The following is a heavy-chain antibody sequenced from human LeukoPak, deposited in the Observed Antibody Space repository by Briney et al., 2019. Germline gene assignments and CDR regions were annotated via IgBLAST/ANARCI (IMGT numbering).Heavy chain of an antibody. CDR1: GFTFSXYG. CDR3: AKDSGAVNDY. D-gene: IGHD3-10*01. Sequence: QXGGXXRLSCAASGFTFSXYGMHWVRQAPGKGLEWVAFIRYDGSNKYYADSVKGRFTISRDNSKNTLYLQMNSLRAEDTAVYYCAKDSGAVNDYWGQGTLVTVSS. CDR2: IRYDGSNK. J-gene: IGHJ4*02. V-gene: IGHV3-30*02.